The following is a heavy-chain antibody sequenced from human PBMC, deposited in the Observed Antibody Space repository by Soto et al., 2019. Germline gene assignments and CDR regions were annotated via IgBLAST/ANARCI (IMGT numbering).Heavy chain of an antibody. Sequence: SGPTLVNPTQTLTLTCSLSGIALSTSGVGLGWIRQTPGKALEWLALIYWNDDKHYSPSLKSRLTITRDTSKNQAVLTMTNMDPVDTATYYCARGLATLPVFAFDVWGQGTVVTVSS. V-gene: IGHV2-5*01. J-gene: IGHJ3*01. CDR3: ARGLATLPVFAFDV. CDR1: GIALSTSGVG. CDR2: IYWNDDK. D-gene: IGHD6-6*01.